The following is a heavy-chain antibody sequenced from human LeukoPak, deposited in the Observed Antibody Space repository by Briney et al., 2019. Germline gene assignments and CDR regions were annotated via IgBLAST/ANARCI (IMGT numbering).Heavy chain of an antibody. CDR1: GYSISSGYY. CDR2: INHSGST. Sequence: SETLSLTCTVSGYSISSGYYWSWIRQPPGKGLEWIGEINHSGSTNYNPSLKSRVTISVDTSENQFSLKLSSVTAADTAVYYCARIAAAGIMYPRENWFDPWGQGTLVTVSS. V-gene: IGHV4-38-2*02. D-gene: IGHD6-13*01. J-gene: IGHJ5*02. CDR3: ARIAAAGIMYPRENWFDP.